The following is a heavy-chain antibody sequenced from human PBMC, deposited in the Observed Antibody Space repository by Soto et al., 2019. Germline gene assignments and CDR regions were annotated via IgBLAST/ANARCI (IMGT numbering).Heavy chain of an antibody. CDR1: GGSISSYY. Sequence: QVQLQESGPGLVKPSETLSLTCTVSGGSISSYYWSWIRQPPGKGLEWIGYIYYSGSTNYNPSLKSRVTISVDTSKNQFSLKLSSVTAADTAVYCCASCIAAAGNWYFDLWGRGTLVTVSS. CDR2: IYYSGST. V-gene: IGHV4-59*01. CDR3: ASCIAAAGNWYFDL. J-gene: IGHJ2*01. D-gene: IGHD6-13*01.